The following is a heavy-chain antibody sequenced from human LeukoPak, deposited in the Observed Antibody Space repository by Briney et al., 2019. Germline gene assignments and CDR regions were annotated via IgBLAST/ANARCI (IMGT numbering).Heavy chain of an antibody. V-gene: IGHV3-23*01. J-gene: IGHJ6*03. CDR3: AKATPHRRSGQYYMDV. CDR2: ISASGGST. Sequence: QPGGSLRLSCAASGFTFSGYAMSWVRQAPGKGLEWVSSISASGGSTYYADSVRGRFTISRDKSKSTLYLQMNSLRAEDTAVYYCAKATPHRRSGQYYMDVWGKGTTVTVSS. D-gene: IGHD3-10*01. CDR1: GFTFSGYA.